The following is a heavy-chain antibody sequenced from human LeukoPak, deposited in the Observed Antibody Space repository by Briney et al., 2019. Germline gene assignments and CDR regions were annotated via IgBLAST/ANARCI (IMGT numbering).Heavy chain of an antibody. D-gene: IGHD5-24*01. CDR3: ARDYQLGRAWFDP. J-gene: IGHJ5*02. CDR1: RFTFSSYS. V-gene: IGHV3-21*01. Sequence: PGGSLRLSCAASRFTFSSYSMSRVRQAPGKGLEWVSSISSGSGYIYYADSVKGRFTISRDNAKNSLYLQMNSLRAEDTAVYYCARDYQLGRAWFDPWGQGTLVTVSS. CDR2: ISSGSGYI.